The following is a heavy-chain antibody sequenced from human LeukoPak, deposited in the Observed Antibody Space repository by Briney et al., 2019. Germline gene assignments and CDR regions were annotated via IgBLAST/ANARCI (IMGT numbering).Heavy chain of an antibody. CDR2: IDYSGRT. J-gene: IGHJ4*02. CDR1: GGSTDSYYY. V-gene: IGHV4-59*08. D-gene: IGHD1-1*01. CDR3: ASNIPTPTTSPPLGY. Sequence: SETPSLTCTVSGGSTDSYYYWSWIRQPPGKGLEWIGYIDYSGRTKYNPSLQSRVTISVDTSKTQFSLRLGSVTAADTAVYFCASNIPTPTTSPPLGYWGQGTLVTVSS.